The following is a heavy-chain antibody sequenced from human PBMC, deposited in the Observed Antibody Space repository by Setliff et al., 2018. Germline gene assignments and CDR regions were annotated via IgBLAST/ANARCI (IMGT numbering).Heavy chain of an antibody. V-gene: IGHV1-46*02. CDR1: GYSFNSYY. D-gene: IGHD6-13*01. Sequence: ASVKVSCKASGYSFNSYYMHWVRQAPGQGLEWMGIINPGGGSSSSTEKFQGRVTMNRDTSARTVYMEMGNLTSDDTAVYYCARAGSAAAGRKGIFEYWGQGSLVTVSS. CDR2: INPGGGSS. CDR3: ARAGSAAAGRKGIFEY. J-gene: IGHJ4*02.